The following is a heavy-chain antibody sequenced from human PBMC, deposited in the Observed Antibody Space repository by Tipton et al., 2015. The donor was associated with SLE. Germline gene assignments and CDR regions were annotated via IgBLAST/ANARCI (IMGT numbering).Heavy chain of an antibody. CDR2: IAHNGYS. V-gene: IGHV4-34*01. D-gene: IGHD2-15*01. J-gene: IGHJ4*02. Sequence: AGLVKPSETLSLTCDVYGGFLRDYFWSWIRQHPGRGLEWIGYIAHNGYSRYNPSLQGRVTTSVDTSKNQFGLRLTSVTAADTAVYYCARGTWYGIYFEYWGQGTLLTVSS. CDR3: ARGTWYGIYFEY. CDR1: GGFLRDYF.